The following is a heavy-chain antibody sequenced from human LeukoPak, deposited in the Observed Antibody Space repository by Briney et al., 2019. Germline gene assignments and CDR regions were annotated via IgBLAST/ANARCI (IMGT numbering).Heavy chain of an antibody. V-gene: IGHV3-21*01. CDR2: ISSSSSYI. CDR1: GFTFSSYT. CDR3: ARDRMRGSFDY. Sequence: PGGSLRLSCAASGFTFSSYTMNWVRQAPGKGLEWVSSISSSSSYIYYADSVKGRFTISRDNAKNSLYLQMDSLRAEDTAVYYCARDRMRGSFDYWGQGTLVTVSS. J-gene: IGHJ4*02. D-gene: IGHD3-10*01.